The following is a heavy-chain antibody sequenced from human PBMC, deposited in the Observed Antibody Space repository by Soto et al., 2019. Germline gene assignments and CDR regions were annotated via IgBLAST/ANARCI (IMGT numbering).Heavy chain of an antibody. J-gene: IGHJ4*02. CDR3: ARDRYGVYDY. Sequence: EVQLEESGGGLLQPGESLRLSYAASGFTFSSFWMNWVRQSPGKGLVWVSRISSDGTTTNYADSVQGRFTVSRDNAKNTLYLEMNSLRPEDTALYYCARDRYGVYDYWGQGTLVTVSS. CDR1: GFTFSSFW. V-gene: IGHV3-74*01. D-gene: IGHD4-17*01. CDR2: ISSDGTTT.